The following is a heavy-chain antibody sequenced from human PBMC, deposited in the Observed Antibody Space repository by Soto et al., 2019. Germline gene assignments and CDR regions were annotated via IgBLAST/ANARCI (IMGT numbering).Heavy chain of an antibody. CDR3: ARASVGATGLYYYYDGMDV. V-gene: IGHV4-31*03. CDR2: IYYSGST. Sequence: QVQLQESGPGLVTPSQTLSLTCTVSGDSISRGGFYWSWIRQNPVKGLEWIGYIYYSGSTDYNPALKSRVTRSADTSKNQISLKRSSVTAADTAVYDCARASVGATGLYYYYDGMDVWGQGTTVTVSS. D-gene: IGHD1-26*01. J-gene: IGHJ6*02. CDR1: GDSISRGGFY.